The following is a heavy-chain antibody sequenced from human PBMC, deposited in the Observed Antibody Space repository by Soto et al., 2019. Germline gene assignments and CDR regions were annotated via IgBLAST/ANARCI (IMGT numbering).Heavy chain of an antibody. D-gene: IGHD5-12*01. CDR3: ARDRDGSIVATIWAGYYYGMDV. V-gene: IGHV3-21*01. CDR1: GFTFSSYS. J-gene: IGHJ6*02. Sequence: LRLSCAASGFTFSSYSMNWVRQAPWKGLEWVSTIIRSSSYIYHADSVKGRFTISRDNAKNSLYLQMNSLRAEDTAVYYCARDRDGSIVATIWAGYYYGMDVWGQGTTVTVS. CDR2: IIRSSSYI.